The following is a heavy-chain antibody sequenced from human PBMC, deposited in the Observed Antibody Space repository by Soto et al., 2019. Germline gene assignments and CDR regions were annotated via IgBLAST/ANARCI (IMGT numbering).Heavy chain of an antibody. J-gene: IGHJ4*02. D-gene: IGHD5-18*01. V-gene: IGHV3-33*01. CDR1: GFTFSSYG. Sequence: QVQLVESGGGVVQPGRSLRLSCAASGFTFSSYGMHWVRQAPGKGLEWVAVIWYDGSNKYYADSVKGRFTISRDNSKNTMYLQMNSLRAKDTAVYYCARDQGSDRAMGLDYWGQGTLVTVSS. CDR2: IWYDGSNK. CDR3: ARDQGSDRAMGLDY.